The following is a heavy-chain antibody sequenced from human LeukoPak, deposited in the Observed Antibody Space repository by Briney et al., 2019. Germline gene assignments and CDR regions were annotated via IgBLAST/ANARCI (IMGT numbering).Heavy chain of an antibody. D-gene: IGHD3-10*01. CDR1: GGTIDGQD. CDR3: ATHLGGNFGSGTHFVY. CDR2: IHSHGGT. Sequence: SEAVTLTCTVSGGTIDGQDCSWMRQPPGKGLEWIGHIHSHGGTKYNPALKSHFTMSVDTYKNQFSLKLDSVTAADTAVYYCATHLGGNFGSGTHFVYWGQGTLVTVSS. V-gene: IGHV4-59*11. J-gene: IGHJ4*02.